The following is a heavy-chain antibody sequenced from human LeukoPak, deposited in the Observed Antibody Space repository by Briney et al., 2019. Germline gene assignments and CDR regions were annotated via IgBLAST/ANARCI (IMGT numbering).Heavy chain of an antibody. D-gene: IGHD3-3*01. V-gene: IGHV3-30*02. J-gene: IGHJ5*02. CDR2: IRYDGNDK. CDR3: AKNLYDFWNWFDP. Sequence: GGSLRLSCSASGFTFSNYGMHWVRQAPGKGLEWVAFIRYDGNDKYYADSVKGRFTISRDNSKNTLYLQMNSLRAEDTAVYYCAKNLYDFWNWFDPWGQGTLVTVSS. CDR1: GFTFSNYG.